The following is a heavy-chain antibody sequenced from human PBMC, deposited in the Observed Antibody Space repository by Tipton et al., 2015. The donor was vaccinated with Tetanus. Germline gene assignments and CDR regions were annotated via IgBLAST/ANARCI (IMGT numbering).Heavy chain of an antibody. J-gene: IGHJ6*02. V-gene: IGHV3-30*18. Sequence: SLRLSCAASGFTFGYYGMYWVRQAPGKGLEWVAFMEHDGSRTSYAGSVKGRFTVSRDNSRNTLFLQMNSLRADDTAVYYCAKSVGSTGLYGMDVWGQGTTVTVSS. CDR2: MEHDGSRT. CDR3: AKSVGSTGLYGMDV. CDR1: GFTFGYYG. D-gene: IGHD1-26*01.